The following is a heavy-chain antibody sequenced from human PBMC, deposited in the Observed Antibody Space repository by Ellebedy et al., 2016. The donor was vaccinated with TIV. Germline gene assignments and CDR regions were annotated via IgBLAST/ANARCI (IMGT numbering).Heavy chain of an antibody. CDR2: ISSNGRHI. V-gene: IGHV3-21*04. D-gene: IGHD6-6*01. CDR1: GFIFSTYT. CDR3: ARGPRGPYSSSSGDGLDP. Sequence: GESLKISCAASGFIFSTYTMNWVRQAPGKGLEWVSSISSNGRHIYYADSVRARFAISRDNAGGSLWLQMNNLRAEDTAVYYCARGPRGPYSSSSGDGLDPWGQGTLVTVSS. J-gene: IGHJ5*02.